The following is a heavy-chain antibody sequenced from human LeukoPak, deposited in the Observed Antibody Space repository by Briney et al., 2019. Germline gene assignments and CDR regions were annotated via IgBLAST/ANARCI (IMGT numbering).Heavy chain of an antibody. J-gene: IGHJ4*02. CDR3: AKANRGGATTEFDY. D-gene: IGHD1-26*01. Sequence: GGSLRLSCAASGFTFSSYWMSWVRHAPGKGLEWVANIKQDGSEKYYVDSVKGRFTISRDNAKNSLYLQMNSLRAEDMALYYCAKANRGGATTEFDYWGQGTLVTVSS. V-gene: IGHV3-7*03. CDR2: IKQDGSEK. CDR1: GFTFSSYW.